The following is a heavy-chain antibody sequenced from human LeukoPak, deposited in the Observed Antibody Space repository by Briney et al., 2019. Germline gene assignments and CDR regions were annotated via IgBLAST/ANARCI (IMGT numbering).Heavy chain of an antibody. Sequence: PSETLSLTCAVSGYSISSDYYWSWIRQPPGKGLEWIGYIYNTGSTYYNPSLKSRVTISVDTSKNQFSLNLRSVTAADTAVYYCARDGISAGLDYWGQGTLVTVSS. CDR2: IYNTGST. J-gene: IGHJ4*02. V-gene: IGHV4-30-4*08. D-gene: IGHD6-13*01. CDR3: ARDGISAGLDY. CDR1: GYSISSDYY.